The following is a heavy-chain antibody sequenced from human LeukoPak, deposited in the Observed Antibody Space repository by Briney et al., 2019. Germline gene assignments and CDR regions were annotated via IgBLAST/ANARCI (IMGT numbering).Heavy chain of an antibody. Sequence: SETLSLTCTVSGGSISSYYWSWIRQPAGKGLEWIGRIYTSGSTNYNPSLKSRVTMSVDTSKNQFSLKLSSVTAADTAVYYCARGEDDVDTAMVFDYWGQGTLVTVSS. CDR3: ARGEDDVDTAMVFDY. D-gene: IGHD5-18*01. J-gene: IGHJ4*02. V-gene: IGHV4-4*07. CDR1: GGSISSYY. CDR2: IYTSGST.